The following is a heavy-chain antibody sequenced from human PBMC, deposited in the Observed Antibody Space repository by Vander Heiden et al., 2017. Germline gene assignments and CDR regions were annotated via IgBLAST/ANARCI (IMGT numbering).Heavy chain of an antibody. V-gene: IGHV3-7*01. CDR2: INEDGRQK. D-gene: IGHD3-10*01. J-gene: IGHJ3*02. CDR1: GSTFSASW. CDR3: ARDPYYGWVDI. Sequence: EVQLVESGGVLVQPGGSLKLSCAAFGSTFSASWMTWIRRTPGKRLEVVANINEDGRQKGYVDSFRGRFSTSRDNSKNYAYLQMSSLRAEDTAVYYCARDPYYGWVDIWGQGAMVTVST.